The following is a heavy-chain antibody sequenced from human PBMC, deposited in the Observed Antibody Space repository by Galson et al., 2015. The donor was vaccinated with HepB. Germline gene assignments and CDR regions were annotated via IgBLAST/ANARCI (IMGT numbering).Heavy chain of an antibody. D-gene: IGHD4-17*01. J-gene: IGHJ4*02. CDR3: ATPAGVTTRYDFDY. CDR1: GYTLTELS. V-gene: IGHV1-24*01. Sequence: SVKVSCKVSGYTLTELSMHWVRQAPGKGLEWMGGFDPEDGETIYAQKFQGRVTMTGDTSTDTAYMELSSLRSEDTAVYYCATPAGVTTRYDFDYWGQGTLVTVSS. CDR2: FDPEDGET.